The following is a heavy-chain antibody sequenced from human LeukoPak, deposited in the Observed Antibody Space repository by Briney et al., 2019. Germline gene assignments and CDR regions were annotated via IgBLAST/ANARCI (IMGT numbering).Heavy chain of an antibody. J-gene: IGHJ5*02. CDR2: ISTSGTTI. CDR3: ARRQLNLDP. V-gene: IGHV3-11*01. D-gene: IGHD1-1*01. CDR1: GFTFSDYY. Sequence: GGSLRLSFAASGFTFSDYYMSWIRQAPGKGLEWVSYISTSGTTIYYADSVRGRFTISRDNAKNSLYLQMNSLRAEDTAVYYCARRQLNLDPWGQGTLVTVSS.